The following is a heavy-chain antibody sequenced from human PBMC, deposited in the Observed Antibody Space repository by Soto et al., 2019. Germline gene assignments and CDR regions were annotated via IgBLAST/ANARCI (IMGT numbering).Heavy chain of an antibody. CDR1: GGSISTSSYY. J-gene: IGHJ4*02. D-gene: IGHD5-12*01. CDR2: IFYSGST. V-gene: IGHV4-39*01. CDR3: ARHPYSGYDFDY. Sequence: PSETLSLTCTVSGGSISTSSYYWGWIRQPPGKGLEWIGSIFYSGSTYYNPSLKSRVIISVDTSKNQFSLKLSSVTAADTAVYYCARHPYSGYDFDYWVQGTLVTVSS.